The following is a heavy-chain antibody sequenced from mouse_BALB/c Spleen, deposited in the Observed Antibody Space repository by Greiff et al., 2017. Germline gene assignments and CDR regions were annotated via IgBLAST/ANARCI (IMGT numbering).Heavy chain of an antibody. Sequence: EVQLQQSGPSLVKPSQTLSLTCSVTGDSITSGYWNWIRKFPGNKLEYMGYISYSGSTYYNPSLKSRISITRDTSKNQYYLQLNSVTTEDTATYYCARYRTGTSWFAYWGQGTLVTVSA. D-gene: IGHD4-1*01. V-gene: IGHV3-8*02. CDR1: GDSITSGY. CDR3: ARYRTGTSWFAY. CDR2: ISYSGST. J-gene: IGHJ3*01.